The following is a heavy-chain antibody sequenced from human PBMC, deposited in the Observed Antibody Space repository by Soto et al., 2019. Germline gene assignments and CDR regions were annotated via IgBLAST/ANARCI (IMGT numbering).Heavy chain of an antibody. J-gene: IGHJ5*02. CDR2: IYWDDDN. CDR3: ARRIAAAGTFWFDP. V-gene: IGHV2-5*02. Sequence: QITLKESGPTLVKPTQTLTLTCTFSGFSLSTSGVGGGWIRQPPGKALEWLALIYWDDDNRYSPSLKSWLTLTKDTTNNQVVLTRTNTDPVDTATYFCARRIAAAGTFWFDPWGQGTLVTVSS. CDR1: GFSLSTSGVG. D-gene: IGHD6-13*01.